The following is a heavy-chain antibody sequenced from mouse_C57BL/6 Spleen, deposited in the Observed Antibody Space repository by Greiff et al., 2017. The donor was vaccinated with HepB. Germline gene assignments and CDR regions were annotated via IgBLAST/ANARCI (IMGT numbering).Heavy chain of an antibody. Sequence: QVQLQQPGAELVKPGASVNSSCKASAYTSTSYRLHGVKQRLGQGLEWIGMIHPNSGSTNYNEKFKSKATLTVDKSSSTAYMQLSSLTSEDSAVYYCASPYDYDAMDYWGQGTSVTVSS. CDR3: ASPYDYDAMDY. CDR2: IHPNSGST. J-gene: IGHJ4*01. CDR1: AYTSTSYR. V-gene: IGHV1-64*01. D-gene: IGHD6-5*01.